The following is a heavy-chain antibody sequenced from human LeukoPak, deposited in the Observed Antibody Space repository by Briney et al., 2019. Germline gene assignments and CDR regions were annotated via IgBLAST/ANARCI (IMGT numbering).Heavy chain of an antibody. D-gene: IGHD5-18*01. CDR1: GFTFDNYG. CDR2: INWNGGST. Sequence: PGGSLRLSCAVSGFTFDNYGVSWVRQAPGKGLEWVSGINWNGGSTGYADSVKGRFTISRDNAKNSLYLQMNSLRAEDTAVYYCARSSWIQLPFDPWGQGTLVTVSS. V-gene: IGHV3-20*04. CDR3: ARSSWIQLPFDP. J-gene: IGHJ5*02.